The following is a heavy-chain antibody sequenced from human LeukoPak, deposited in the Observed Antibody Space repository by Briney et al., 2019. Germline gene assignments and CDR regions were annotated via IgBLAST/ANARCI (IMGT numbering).Heavy chain of an antibody. CDR2: ISGSGGRT. CDR3: AKPYSGSYYDFDY. V-gene: IGHV3-23*01. Sequence: PGGSLRLSCAASGFTFSNYAMSWVRQAPGKGLEWVSSISGSGGRTYYADSVKGRFTISRDSSKNTLYLQMNSLRAEDTDVYYCAKPYSGSYYDFDYWGQGTLVTVSS. D-gene: IGHD1-26*01. J-gene: IGHJ4*02. CDR1: GFTFSNYA.